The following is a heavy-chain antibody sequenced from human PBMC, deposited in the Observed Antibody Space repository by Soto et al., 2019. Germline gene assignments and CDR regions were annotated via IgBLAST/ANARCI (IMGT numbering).Heavy chain of an antibody. V-gene: IGHV4-34*01. CDR2: INHSGST. J-gene: IGHJ6*02. D-gene: IGHD1-26*01. CDR3: ARAALSGGYYYYYYYGMDV. CDR1: GGSFSGYY. Sequence: PSETLSLTCAVYGGSFSGYYWSWIRQPPGKGLEWIGEINHSGSTNYNPSLKSRVTISVDTSKNQFSLKLSSVTAADTAVYYCARAALSGGYYYYYYYGMDVWGQGTTVTVSS.